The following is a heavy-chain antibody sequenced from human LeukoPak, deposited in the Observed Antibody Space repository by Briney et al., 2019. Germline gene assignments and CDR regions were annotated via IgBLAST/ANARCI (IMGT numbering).Heavy chain of an antibody. J-gene: IGHJ4*02. CDR3: ARGNTRGRGGYFDY. CDR2: ISSSSSTI. CDR1: GFTFSSYS. Sequence: GGSLRLSCAASGFTFSSYSMNWVRQAPGKGLEWVSYISSSSSTIYYADSVKGGFTISRDNAKNSLYLQMNSLRAEDTAVYYCARGNTRGRGGYFDYWGQGTLVTVSS. V-gene: IGHV3-48*01. D-gene: IGHD3-10*01.